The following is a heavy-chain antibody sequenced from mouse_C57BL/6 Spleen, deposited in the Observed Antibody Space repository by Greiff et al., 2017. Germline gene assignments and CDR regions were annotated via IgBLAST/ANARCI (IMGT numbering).Heavy chain of an antibody. V-gene: IGHV5-9-1*02. J-gene: IGHJ4*01. CDR3: TRDRSNYEAMDY. D-gene: IGHD2-5*01. CDR1: GFTFSGYA. Sequence: EVKLMESGEGLVKPGGSLKLSCAASGFTFSGYAMSWVRQTPEKRLEWVAYISSGGDYIYYADTVKGRFTISRDNARNTLYLQMSSLKSEDTAMYYCTRDRSNYEAMDYWGQGTSVTVSS. CDR2: ISSGGDYI.